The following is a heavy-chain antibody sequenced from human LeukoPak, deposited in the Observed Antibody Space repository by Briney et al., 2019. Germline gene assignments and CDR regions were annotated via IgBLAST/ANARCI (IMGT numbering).Heavy chain of an antibody. CDR2: INPNSGGT. V-gene: IGHV1-2*06. CDR1: GYTFTGYY. D-gene: IGHD1-26*01. CDR3: AREPRREQPPGDLFDP. J-gene: IGHJ5*02. Sequence: ASVKVSCKASGYTFTGYYMHWVRQAPGQGLEWMGRINPNSGGTNYAQKFQGRVTMTRDTSISTAYMELSRLRSDDTAVYYCAREPRREQPPGDLFDPWAREPWSPSPQ.